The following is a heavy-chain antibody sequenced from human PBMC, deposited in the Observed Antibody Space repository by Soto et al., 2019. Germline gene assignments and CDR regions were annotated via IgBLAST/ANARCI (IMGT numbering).Heavy chain of an antibody. V-gene: IGHV4-39*01. CDR3: ARPIYDYGDYPAGAYGMDV. CDR2: IYYSGST. D-gene: IGHD4-17*01. Sequence: QLQLQESGPGLVKPSETLSLTCTVSGGSISSSSYYWGWIRQPPGKGLEWIGSIYYSGSTYYNPSLKSRVTISVDTSKNQFSLKLSSVTAADTAVYYCARPIYDYGDYPAGAYGMDVWGQGTTVTVSS. CDR1: GGSISSSSYY. J-gene: IGHJ6*02.